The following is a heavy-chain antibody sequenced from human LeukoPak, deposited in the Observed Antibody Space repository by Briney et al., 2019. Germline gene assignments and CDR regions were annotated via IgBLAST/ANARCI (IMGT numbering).Heavy chain of an antibody. CDR2: IYYSGST. Sequence: SETLSLTCTVSSGSISSHYWSWIRQPPGKGLEWIGYIYYSGSTKYSPSLKSRVTISVDRSKRQLSLKLSSVTAADTAVYYCARHADGSSWAELDCWGQGTLVTVSS. CDR1: SGSISSHY. V-gene: IGHV4-59*08. D-gene: IGHD6-13*01. J-gene: IGHJ4*02. CDR3: ARHADGSSWAELDC.